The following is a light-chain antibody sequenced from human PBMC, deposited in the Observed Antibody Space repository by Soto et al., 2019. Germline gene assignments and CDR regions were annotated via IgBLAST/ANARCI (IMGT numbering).Light chain of an antibody. CDR1: SSNIGSFYD. CDR3: QSYDNSLNHVV. CDR2: GDN. V-gene: IGLV1-40*01. Sequence: QPVLTQPPSVSGAPGQRVTIPCTGSSSNIGSFYDVHWYQQLPGTVPKLLIYGDNNRPSGVPDRFSASKSGTAASLAITGLQAEDEAGYYCQSYDNSLNHVVFGGGTKLTVL. J-gene: IGLJ2*01.